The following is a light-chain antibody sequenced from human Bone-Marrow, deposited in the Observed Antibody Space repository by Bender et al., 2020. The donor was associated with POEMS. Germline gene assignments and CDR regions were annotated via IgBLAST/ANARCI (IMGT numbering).Light chain of an antibody. CDR1: SSDVGGYNF. CDR3: TSYRSTNPLVV. CDR2: DVS. J-gene: IGLJ2*01. Sequence: QSALTQPASVSGSPGQSITISCTGTSSDVGGYNFVSWYQQHPGKAPKLMIYDVSNRPSGVSDRFSGSKSGNTASLTISGLQAEDEADYYCTSYRSTNPLVVFGGGTKLTVL. V-gene: IGLV2-14*03.